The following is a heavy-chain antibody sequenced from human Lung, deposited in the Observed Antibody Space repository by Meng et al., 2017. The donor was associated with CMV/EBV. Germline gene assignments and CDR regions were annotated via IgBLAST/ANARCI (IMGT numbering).Heavy chain of an antibody. D-gene: IGHD3-3*01. CDR3: AKCGFSPLRSEIYAYHYGMDA. CDR1: RFTFSSYA. CDR2: ISGSGVST. Sequence: GESLRLXXAASRFTFSSYAMSWVSQAPGKGLEWVAAISGSGVSTYYADSVKGRFTISRDNSQNTLYLQMNSLRAEDTAVYYCAKCGFSPLRSEIYAYHYGMDAWGQGXTVTVSS. J-gene: IGHJ6*02. V-gene: IGHV3-23*01.